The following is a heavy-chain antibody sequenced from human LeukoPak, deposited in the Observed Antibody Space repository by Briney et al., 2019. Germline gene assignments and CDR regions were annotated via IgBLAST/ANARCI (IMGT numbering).Heavy chain of an antibody. V-gene: IGHV3-21*01. CDR3: AKGGYSS. J-gene: IGHJ4*02. Sequence: GGSLRLSCAASGFTFKTYTMHWVRQAPGMGLEWVSSISSSSSYIFYADSVKGRLTISRDNAKNTLYLQMNSLRAEDTAVYYCAKGGYSSWGQGTLVTVSS. CDR2: ISSSSSYI. CDR1: GFTFKTYT. D-gene: IGHD5-12*01.